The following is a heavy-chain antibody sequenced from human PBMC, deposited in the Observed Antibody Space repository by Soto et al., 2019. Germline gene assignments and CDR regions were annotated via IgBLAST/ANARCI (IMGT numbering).Heavy chain of an antibody. J-gene: IGHJ4*02. CDR2: IRSKANSYAT. V-gene: IGHV3-73*02. CDR1: GFTFSGSA. Sequence: EVQLVESGGGLVQPGGSLKLSCAASGFTFSGSAMHWVRQASGKGLEGVGRIRSKANSYATAYAASVKGRFTISRDDSKNTAYLQMNSLKTEDTAVYYCTQRGVGATKDYWGQGTLVTVSS. D-gene: IGHD1-26*01. CDR3: TQRGVGATKDY.